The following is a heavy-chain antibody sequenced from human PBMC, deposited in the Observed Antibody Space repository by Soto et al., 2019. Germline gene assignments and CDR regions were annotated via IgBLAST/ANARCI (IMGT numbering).Heavy chain of an antibody. CDR3: ARGGDRYYDSSAYFDY. CDR2: IYYSGST. CDR1: GGSVSSYY. D-gene: IGHD3-22*01. J-gene: IGHJ4*02. Sequence: SETLSLTCTVSGGSVSSYYWSWIRQPPGKGLEWIGYIYYSGSTNYNPSLKSRVTISVDTSKNQFSLKLSSVTAADTAVYYCARGGDRYYDSSAYFDYWGQGTLVTVSS. V-gene: IGHV4-59*02.